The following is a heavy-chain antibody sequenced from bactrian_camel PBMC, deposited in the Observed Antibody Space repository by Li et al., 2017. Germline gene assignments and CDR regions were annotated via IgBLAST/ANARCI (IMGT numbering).Heavy chain of an antibody. CDR2: LNTDTTP. Sequence: HVQLVESGGGSVQAGGSLTLRCAGSGYKYDFSRPSLAWFRQAPGKEREGVAALNTDTTPVYADSVKGRFTISQDNAENTLYLQMNNLKPEDTAMYYCAAECRSRPPRMQIRATDFARWGQGTQVTVS. D-gene: IGHD3*01. V-gene: IGHV3S55*01. CDR1: GYKYDFSRP. J-gene: IGHJ4*01. CDR3: AAECRSRPPRMQIRATDFAR.